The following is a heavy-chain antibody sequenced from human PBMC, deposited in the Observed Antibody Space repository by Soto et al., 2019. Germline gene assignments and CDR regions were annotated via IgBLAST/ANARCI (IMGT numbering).Heavy chain of an antibody. CDR2: INPNSGGT. CDR1: GYAFTGYY. J-gene: IGHJ3*02. CDR3: ARAYYDFWSGYGDAFDI. V-gene: IGHV1-2*02. Sequence: GASVKVSCKASGYAFTGYYMHWVRQAPGQGLEWMGWINPNSGGTNYAQKFQGRVTMTRDTSISTAYMELSRLRSDDTAVYYCARAYYDFWSGYGDAFDIWGQGTMVTVSS. D-gene: IGHD3-3*01.